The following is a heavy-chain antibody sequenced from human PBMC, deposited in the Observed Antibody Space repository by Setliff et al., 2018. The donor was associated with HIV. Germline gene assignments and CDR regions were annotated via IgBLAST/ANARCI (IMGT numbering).Heavy chain of an antibody. D-gene: IGHD7-27*01. CDR1: GYTFNSYD. Sequence: ASVKVSCKASGYTFNSYDINWVRQATGQGLEWMGWMNPNGGNTNYAQKLQGRVTPTTDTSTSTACMELRSLRADATAVYYCASQGWGTAFDIWGQGTMVTVSS. CDR2: MNPNGGNT. V-gene: IGHV1-18*01. J-gene: IGHJ3*02. CDR3: ASQGWGTAFDI.